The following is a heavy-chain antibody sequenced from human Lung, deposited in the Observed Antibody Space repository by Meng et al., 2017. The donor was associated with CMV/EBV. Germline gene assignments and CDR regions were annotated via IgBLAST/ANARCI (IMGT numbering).Heavy chain of an antibody. CDR3: ARFAESASGWYYFDY. V-gene: IGHV1-2*02. Sequence: ASXXVSXKASGYAFTGHYIHWVRQAPGQGLEWMGWINPNSGETNYAHKFQGRVTLTRDTSISTAYMGLTSLVSDDTAVYYCARFAESASGWYYFDYWGQGXLVTVSS. CDR2: INPNSGET. CDR1: GYAFTGHY. D-gene: IGHD6-19*01. J-gene: IGHJ4*02.